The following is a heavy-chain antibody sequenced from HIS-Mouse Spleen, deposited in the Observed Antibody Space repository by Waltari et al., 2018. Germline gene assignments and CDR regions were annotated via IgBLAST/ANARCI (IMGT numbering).Heavy chain of an antibody. D-gene: IGHD4-4*01. Sequence: QVQLVQSGAEVKKPGASVKVSCKASGYTFTSYDINWVRQATGQGLEWMGWMKPNRGNTGYAQEFQGRVTMTRNTSISTAYMELSSLRSEDTAVYYCARGHDYSNYFDYWGQGTLVTVSS. V-gene: IGHV1-8*01. CDR3: ARGHDYSNYFDY. CDR1: GYTFTSYD. J-gene: IGHJ4*02. CDR2: MKPNRGNT.